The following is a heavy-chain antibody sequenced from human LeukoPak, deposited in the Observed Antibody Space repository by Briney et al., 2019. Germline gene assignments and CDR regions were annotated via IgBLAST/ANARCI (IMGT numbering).Heavy chain of an antibody. CDR1: GFTFDDYA. D-gene: IGHD1-26*01. V-gene: IGHV3-9*01. Sequence: PGGSLRLSCAASGFTFDDYAMHWVRQAPGKGLEWVSGISWNSGSIGYADSVKGRFTISRDNAKNSLYLQMNSLRAEDTALYYCAKDFEDSGSYRGPFDYWGQGTLVTVSS. J-gene: IGHJ4*02. CDR3: AKDFEDSGSYRGPFDY. CDR2: ISWNSGSI.